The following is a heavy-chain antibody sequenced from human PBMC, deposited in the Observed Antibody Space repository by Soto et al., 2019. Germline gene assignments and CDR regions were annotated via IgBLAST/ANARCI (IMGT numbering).Heavy chain of an antibody. D-gene: IGHD3-9*01. Sequence: QVQLVQSGPEVKKPGASVKVSCKGSGYTFNSFGISWVRQAPGQGLEWMGWISGYNANTKYAQKLQGTDTMTTDTSTSTADMEVRSLKSDDTAVYYCARYFGIVRLPDHFDFGGQGTLVTVSS. CDR3: ARYFGIVRLPDHFDF. V-gene: IGHV1-18*01. CDR1: GYTFNSFG. CDR2: ISGYNANT. J-gene: IGHJ4*02.